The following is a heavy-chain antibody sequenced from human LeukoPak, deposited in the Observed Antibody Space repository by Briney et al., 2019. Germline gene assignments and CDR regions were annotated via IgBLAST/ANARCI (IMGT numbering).Heavy chain of an antibody. J-gene: IGHJ6*02. Sequence: PSETLSLTCTVSGGSLSSYYWSWIRQPAGKGLEWIGRIYTSGSTNYNPSLRSRVTMSVDTSKNQFSLKLSSVTAADTAVYYCARGFAIFGVVMGDYYGMDVWGQGTTVAVSS. CDR2: IYTSGST. V-gene: IGHV4-4*07. CDR1: GGSLSSYY. D-gene: IGHD3-3*01. CDR3: ARGFAIFGVVMGDYYGMDV.